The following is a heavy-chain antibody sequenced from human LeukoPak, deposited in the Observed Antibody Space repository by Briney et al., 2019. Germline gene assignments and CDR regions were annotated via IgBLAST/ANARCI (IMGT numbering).Heavy chain of an antibody. CDR3: ARGKQQLDYFQYYGMDV. Sequence: GASVKVSCKASGYTFTSYGISWVRQAPGQGLEWMGWISAYNGNTNYAQKLQGRVTMTTDTSTSTAYMELRSLRSDDTAVYYCARGKQQLDYFQYYGMDVWGQGTTVTVSS. CDR1: GYTFTSYG. J-gene: IGHJ6*02. V-gene: IGHV1-18*01. CDR2: ISAYNGNT. D-gene: IGHD6-13*01.